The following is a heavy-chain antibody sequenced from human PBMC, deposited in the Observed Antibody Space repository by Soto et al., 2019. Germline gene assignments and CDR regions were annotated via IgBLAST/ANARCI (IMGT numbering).Heavy chain of an antibody. V-gene: IGHV1-69*06. J-gene: IGHJ4*02. CDR3: ARDQYSSSGEFDY. Sequence: GASVKVSCKSSGGTFSSYAISWVRQAPGQGLEWMGGIIPIFGTANYAQKFQGRVTITADKSTSTAYMELSSLRSEDTAVYYCARDQYSSSGEFDYWGQGTLVTVSA. CDR1: GGTFSSYA. D-gene: IGHD6-13*01. CDR2: IIPIFGTA.